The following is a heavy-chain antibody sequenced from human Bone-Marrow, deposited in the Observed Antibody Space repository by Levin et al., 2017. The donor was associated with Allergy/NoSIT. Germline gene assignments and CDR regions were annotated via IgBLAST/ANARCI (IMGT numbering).Heavy chain of an antibody. CDR2: IYYSGST. CDR1: GGSISSSSYY. Sequence: SQTLSLTCTVSGGSISSSSYYWGWIRQPPGKGLEWIGSIYYSGSTYYNPSLKSRVTISVDTSKNQFSLKLSSVTAADTAVYYCARHAGYSYGYTFYYGMDVWGQGTTVTVSS. J-gene: IGHJ6*02. D-gene: IGHD5-18*01. V-gene: IGHV4-39*01. CDR3: ARHAGYSYGYTFYYGMDV.